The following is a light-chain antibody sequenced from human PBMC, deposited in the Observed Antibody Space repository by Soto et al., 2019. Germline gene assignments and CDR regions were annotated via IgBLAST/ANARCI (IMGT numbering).Light chain of an antibody. CDR1: SSNIGNNI. V-gene: IGLV1-44*01. Sequence: QSVLTQPPSASGPPGQRATISCSGSSSNIGNNIVYWYQQLPGTAPQLLIHNNNQRHSGVPDRFSGSKSGTSASLAISGLQSEDEADYFCAAWDASLSGVVFGGGTKLTVL. J-gene: IGLJ2*01. CDR3: AAWDASLSGVV. CDR2: NNN.